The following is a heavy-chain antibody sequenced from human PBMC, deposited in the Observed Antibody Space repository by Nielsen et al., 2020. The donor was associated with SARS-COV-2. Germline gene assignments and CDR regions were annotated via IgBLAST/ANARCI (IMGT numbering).Heavy chain of an antibody. J-gene: IGHJ4*02. D-gene: IGHD6-19*01. CDR2: IYFSDSDT. Sequence: GGSLRLSCKVSGYRFTSFWIGWVRQMPGKGLEWMGIIYFSDSDTRFSPSFQGQVTISADKSISTAYLQWSSLKASDTAMYYCAREMGSVAYDYWGQGTLVTVSS. CDR1: GYRFTSFW. CDR3: AREMGSVAYDY. V-gene: IGHV5-51*01.